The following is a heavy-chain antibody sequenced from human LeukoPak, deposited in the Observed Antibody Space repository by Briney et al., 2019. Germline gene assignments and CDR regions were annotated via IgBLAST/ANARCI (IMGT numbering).Heavy chain of an antibody. D-gene: IGHD3-10*01. J-gene: IGHJ5*02. CDR3: ARDLQGALWFGELFPGWFDP. CDR2: ISSSSSYI. CDR1: GFTFSSYS. Sequence: GGSLRLSCAASGFTFSSYSMNWVRQAPGKGLEWVSSISSSSSYIYYADSVKGRFTISRDNAKNSLYLQMNSLRAEDTAVYYCARDLQGALWFGELFPGWFDPRGQGTLVTVSS. V-gene: IGHV3-21*01.